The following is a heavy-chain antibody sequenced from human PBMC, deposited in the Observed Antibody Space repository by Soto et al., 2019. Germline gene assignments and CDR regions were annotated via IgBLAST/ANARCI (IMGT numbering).Heavy chain of an antibody. CDR1: GGPLSSFY. CDR3: AVTRGGAHPHDI. D-gene: IGHD2-21*02. J-gene: IGHJ3*02. Sequence: KSSETLSLTCNSSGGPLSSFYYSWIRQAPGKGLEWIGYIYYTGSTNYNPSLKSRVTMSADTSKNQFSLKLTSVTAADTAVYFCAVTRGGAHPHDIWGQGTMVTVSS. CDR2: IYYTGST. V-gene: IGHV4-59*01.